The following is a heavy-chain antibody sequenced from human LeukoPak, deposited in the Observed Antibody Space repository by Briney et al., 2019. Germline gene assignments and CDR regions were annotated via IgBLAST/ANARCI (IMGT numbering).Heavy chain of an antibody. J-gene: IGHJ3*02. D-gene: IGHD4-23*01. Sequence: ASVKVSCKASGGTFSSYAISWVRQAPGQGLEWMGGIIPIFGTANYAQKFQGTVTITADESTSTAYMELSSLRSEDTAVYYCARGIYGGNSDAFDIWGQGTMVTVSS. V-gene: IGHV1-69*13. CDR1: GGTFSSYA. CDR2: IIPIFGTA. CDR3: ARGIYGGNSDAFDI.